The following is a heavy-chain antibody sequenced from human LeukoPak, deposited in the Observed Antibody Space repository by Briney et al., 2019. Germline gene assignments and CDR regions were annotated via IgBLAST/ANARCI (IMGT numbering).Heavy chain of an antibody. J-gene: IGHJ4*02. CDR1: GGSISSSSYY. CDR3: ARDLEQQLVIFDY. Sequence: PSETLSLTCTVSGGSISSSSYYWGWIRQPPGKGLEWIGSIYYSGSTYYNPSLKSRVTISVDTSKNQFSLKLSSVTAADTAVYYCARDLEQQLVIFDYWGQGTLVTVSS. CDR2: IYYSGST. D-gene: IGHD6-13*01. V-gene: IGHV4-39*02.